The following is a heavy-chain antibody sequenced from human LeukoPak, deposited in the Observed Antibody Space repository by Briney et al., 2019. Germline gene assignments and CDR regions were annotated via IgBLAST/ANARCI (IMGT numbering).Heavy chain of an antibody. CDR3: ARGDTIFDAGSLDY. CDR1: GSTFTVYY. J-gene: IGHJ4*02. CDR2: INPNSGGT. Sequence: ASVKVSCKASGSTFTVYYMHWVRQAPGHGLEWMGWINPNSGGTNYAQKFQGRVTMTSDTSISTAYMELSRLRSDDTAVYYCARGDTIFDAGSLDYWGQGTLVTVSS. D-gene: IGHD3-3*01. V-gene: IGHV1-2*02.